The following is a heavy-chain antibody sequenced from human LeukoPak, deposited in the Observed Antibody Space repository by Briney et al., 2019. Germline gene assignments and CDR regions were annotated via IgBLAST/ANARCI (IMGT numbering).Heavy chain of an antibody. D-gene: IGHD3-22*01. CDR3: VREGGYHDSSGYYRRVAFDF. V-gene: IGHV4-59*01. Sequence: PSETLSLTCAVYGGSFSGYYWSWIRQPPGKGLEWIGYIYYSGSTNQNPSLKSRVTMSVDTSKNQFSLKLSSVTAADTAVYYCVREGGYHDSSGYYRRVAFDFWGQGTMVTVSS. J-gene: IGHJ3*01. CDR1: GGSFSGYY. CDR2: IYYSGST.